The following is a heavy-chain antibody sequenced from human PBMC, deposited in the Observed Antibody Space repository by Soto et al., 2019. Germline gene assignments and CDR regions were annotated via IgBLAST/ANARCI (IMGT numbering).Heavy chain of an antibody. J-gene: IGHJ5*02. V-gene: IGHV3-48*01. CDR3: SRDTTVTTRGWFDP. CDR1: GFTFSSYS. CDR2: ISSSSSTI. D-gene: IGHD4-4*01. Sequence: EVQLVESGGGLVQPGGSLRLSCAASGFTFSSYSMNWVRQAPGKGLEWVSYISSSSSTIYYADSVKGRFTISRDNAKNSLYLQMNSLRAGDTALYYCSRDTTVTTRGWFDPLGQGTLVTVSS.